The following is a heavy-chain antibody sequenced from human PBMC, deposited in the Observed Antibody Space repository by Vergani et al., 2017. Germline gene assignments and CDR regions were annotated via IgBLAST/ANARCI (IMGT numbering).Heavy chain of an antibody. V-gene: IGHV4-34*02. D-gene: IGHD2-8*02. CDR1: GESLSSFY. Sequence: QVQLQPWGAGVVKPSGTLSLTCAVFGESLSSFYWRWMRPPPGKGLEWLGEINTDGHTNYNPSLERRVTVLRDTAKNQFSLNLMSVIAADTAMYYCAVRPRVGLVGGESVTKRTLDYWSQGSLVTVSS. J-gene: IGHJ4*02. CDR3: AVRPRVGLVGGESVTKRTLDY. CDR2: INTDGHT.